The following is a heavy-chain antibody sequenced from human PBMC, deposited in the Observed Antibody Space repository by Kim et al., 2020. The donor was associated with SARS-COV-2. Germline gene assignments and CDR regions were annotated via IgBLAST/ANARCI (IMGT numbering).Heavy chain of an antibody. CDR3: AKDDGPSSTGWYSFDF. Sequence: DSVKGRLTISRDNSKKPLYLQMNSRRDDDTAVYYCAKDDGPSSTGWYSFDFWGQGTLVTVPS. V-gene: IGHV3-23*01. D-gene: IGHD6-19*01. J-gene: IGHJ4*02.